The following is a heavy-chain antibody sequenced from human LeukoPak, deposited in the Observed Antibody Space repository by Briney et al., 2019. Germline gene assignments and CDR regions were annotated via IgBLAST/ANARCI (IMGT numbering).Heavy chain of an antibody. CDR3: ARVRFGVVFGAFDI. V-gene: IGHV3-21*01. Sequence: GGSLRLSCAASGFTFSSYSMNWVRQAPGKGLEWVSSISSSSSYIYYADSVKGRFTISRDNAKNSLYLQMNSLRAEDTAVYYCARVRFGVVFGAFDIWGQGTMVTVSS. CDR2: ISSSSSYI. D-gene: IGHD3-3*01. CDR1: GFTFSSYS. J-gene: IGHJ3*02.